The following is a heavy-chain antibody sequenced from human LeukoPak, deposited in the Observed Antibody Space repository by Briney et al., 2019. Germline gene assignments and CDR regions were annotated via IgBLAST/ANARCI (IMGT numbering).Heavy chain of an antibody. Sequence: ASVKVSCKASGYTFTSYAISWVRQAPGQGLEWTGWISGYNGNTKYAQKVQGRVTMTTDTSTSTAYMELRSLRSDDTAVYYCARGYSYGSDYYYGMDVWGQGTTVTVSS. J-gene: IGHJ6*02. D-gene: IGHD5-18*01. CDR2: ISGYNGNT. CDR3: ARGYSYGSDYYYGMDV. V-gene: IGHV1-18*01. CDR1: GYTFTSYA.